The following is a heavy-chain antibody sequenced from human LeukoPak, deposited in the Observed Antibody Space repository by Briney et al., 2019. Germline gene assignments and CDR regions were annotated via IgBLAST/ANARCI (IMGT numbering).Heavy chain of an antibody. D-gene: IGHD3-10*01. J-gene: IGHJ4*02. Sequence: GGSLRLSCAASGFTFSDYYMSWLRQAPGKGREWVSYISSSASSIYYADSVKGRFTISRDNVKNSLYLQMNSLRAEDTAVYYCARDWGVGRRDYWGQGTLVTVSS. CDR3: ARDWGVGRRDY. V-gene: IGHV3-11*01. CDR2: ISSSASSI. CDR1: GFTFSDYY.